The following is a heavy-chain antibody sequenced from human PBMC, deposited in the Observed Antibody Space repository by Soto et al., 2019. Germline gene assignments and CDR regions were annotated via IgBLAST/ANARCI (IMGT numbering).Heavy chain of an antibody. CDR3: ATRYRVYGFDY. V-gene: IGHV4-34*01. D-gene: IGHD5-18*01. Sequence: PSETLSLTCAVYGGSFSGYYWSRIRQPPGKGLEWIGEINHSGSANYNPSLKSRVTISVDTSKNQFSLKLNSVTAADTAVYYCATRYRVYGFDYWGQGTLVTVSS. J-gene: IGHJ4*02. CDR1: GGSFSGYY. CDR2: INHSGSA.